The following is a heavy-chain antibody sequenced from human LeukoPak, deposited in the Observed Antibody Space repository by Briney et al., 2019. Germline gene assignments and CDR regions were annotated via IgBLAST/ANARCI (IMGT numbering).Heavy chain of an antibody. D-gene: IGHD4-17*01. V-gene: IGHV1-18*01. CDR2: ISTYNGYT. Sequence: ASVKVSCKASGYTFTSYGISWVRQAPGQGLEWMGWISTYNGYTNNTQKLQGRVTMTTDTSTSTVYMELRSLRSDDTAVYYCASHKDYGDYYYSDYWGQGTLVTVSS. J-gene: IGHJ4*02. CDR1: GYTFTSYG. CDR3: ASHKDYGDYYYSDY.